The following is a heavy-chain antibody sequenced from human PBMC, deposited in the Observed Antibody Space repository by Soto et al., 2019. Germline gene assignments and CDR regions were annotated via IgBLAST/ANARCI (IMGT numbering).Heavy chain of an antibody. J-gene: IGHJ5*02. D-gene: IGHD6-19*01. V-gene: IGHV2-26*01. CDR3: ARISGWGYNWFDP. CDR2: IFSNDEK. Sequence: QVTLKESGPVLVKPTETLTLTCTVSGFSLSNARMGVSWIRQPPGKALEWLADIFSNDEKSYSTSLKSRLTISKDTSKSQVVLTMTNMDPVDTATYYCARISGWGYNWFDPWGQGTLVTVSS. CDR1: GFSLSNARMG.